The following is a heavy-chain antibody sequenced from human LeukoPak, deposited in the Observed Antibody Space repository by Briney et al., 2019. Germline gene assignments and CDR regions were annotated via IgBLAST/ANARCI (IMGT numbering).Heavy chain of an antibody. CDR3: ARDVVVTVRNWFDP. J-gene: IGHJ5*02. CDR2: INHSGST. Sequence: SETLSLTCAVYGGSFSGYYWSWVRQPPGKGLEWIGGINHSGSTNYNPSLKSRVTISVDTSKNQFSLKLSSVTAADTAVYYCARDVVVTVRNWFDPWGQGTLVTVSS. CDR1: GGSFSGYY. D-gene: IGHD2-21*02. V-gene: IGHV4-34*01.